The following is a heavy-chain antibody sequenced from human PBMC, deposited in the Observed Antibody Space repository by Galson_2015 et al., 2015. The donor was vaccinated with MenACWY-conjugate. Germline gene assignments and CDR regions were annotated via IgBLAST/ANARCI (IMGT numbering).Heavy chain of an antibody. CDR3: ARVSPLGRYYDFWSGLHIDY. J-gene: IGHJ4*02. Sequence: DSVKGRFTISRDNSKNSLYLQMNSLRAEDTALYYCARVSPLGRYYDFWSGLHIDYWGQGTLVTVSS. D-gene: IGHD3-3*01. V-gene: IGHV3-43D*03.